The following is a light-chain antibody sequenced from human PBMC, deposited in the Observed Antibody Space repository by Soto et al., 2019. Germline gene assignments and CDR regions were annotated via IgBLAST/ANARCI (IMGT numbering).Light chain of an antibody. CDR2: GAS. CDR3: HQSGSSPRT. Sequence: EIVLTQSPGTLSLSTGERAALSCRASQSVSSSHLAWYQQKPGQAPRLLIYGASSRASGIPDRFSGSGSGTDFTLTISRLEPEDFAVYYCHQSGSSPRTFGQGTKVDIK. V-gene: IGKV3-20*01. J-gene: IGKJ1*01. CDR1: QSVSSSH.